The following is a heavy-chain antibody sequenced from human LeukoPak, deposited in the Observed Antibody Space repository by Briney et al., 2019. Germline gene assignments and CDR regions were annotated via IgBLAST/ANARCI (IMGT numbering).Heavy chain of an antibody. CDR1: GFTVSSNY. CDR2: IYSGGST. Sequence: PGGSLRLSCAASGFTVSSNYMSWVRQAPGKGLEWVSVIYSGGSTYYADSVKGRFTISRDNSKNTLYLQMNSLRAEDTAVYYCARRVPSIVGANDYYDYWGQGTLVTVSS. V-gene: IGHV3-53*01. J-gene: IGHJ4*02. CDR3: ARRVPSIVGANDYYDY. D-gene: IGHD1-26*01.